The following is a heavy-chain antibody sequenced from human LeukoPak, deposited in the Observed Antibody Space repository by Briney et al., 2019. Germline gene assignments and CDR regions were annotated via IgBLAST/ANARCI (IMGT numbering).Heavy chain of an antibody. J-gene: IGHJ4*02. CDR2: IGISGTVV. CDR1: GFSFSSYE. D-gene: IGHD1-20*01. V-gene: IGHV3-48*03. CDR3: ARVGDNCNLFDY. Sequence: GGSLSLSCAASGFSFSSYEMNWVRQAPGQGLAWVSYIGISGTVVYYADSVKARFTFTRDNAKNSLYLQMNSLRAEDTAVEYCARVGDNCNLFDYWGQGTLVTVSS.